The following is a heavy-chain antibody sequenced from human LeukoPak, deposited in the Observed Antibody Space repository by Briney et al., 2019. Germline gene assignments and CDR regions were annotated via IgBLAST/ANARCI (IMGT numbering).Heavy chain of an antibody. CDR1: GGSFSGYY. V-gene: IGHV4-34*01. CDR3: ARAGLMTYAV. D-gene: IGHD2-21*02. Sequence: ETLSLTCAVYGGSFSGYYWSWIRQPPGKGLEWIGEINHSGSTNYNSSLKSRVTISVDTSKNQFSLKLSSVTAADTAVYYCARAGLMTYAVWGQGTMVTVSS. CDR2: INHSGST. J-gene: IGHJ3*01.